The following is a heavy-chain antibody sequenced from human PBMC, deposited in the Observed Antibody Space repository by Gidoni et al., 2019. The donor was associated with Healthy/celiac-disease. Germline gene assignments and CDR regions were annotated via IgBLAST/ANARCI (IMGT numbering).Heavy chain of an antibody. D-gene: IGHD3-10*01. CDR1: GGTFSSYA. CDR3: AAAPMVRGVISAFDI. CDR2: SIPIFGTA. Sequence: QVQLVQSGAGVKKHGSSVKVSCKASGGTFSSYAISWVRQAPGQGLECMGGSIPIFGTANSAQKFHGRVTITSDESTSTAYMELSSLRSEDTAVYYCAAAPMVRGVISAFDIWGQGTMVTVSS. V-gene: IGHV1-69*01. J-gene: IGHJ3*02.